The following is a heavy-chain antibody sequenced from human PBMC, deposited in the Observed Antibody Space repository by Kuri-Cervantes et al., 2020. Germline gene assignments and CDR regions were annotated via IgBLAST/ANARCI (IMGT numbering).Heavy chain of an antibody. D-gene: IGHD3-3*01. CDR2: IKQDGSEK. V-gene: IGHV3-7*01. CDR1: GFTFSSSW. J-gene: IGHJ4*02. CDR3: ATRLYYDFWSGYYTGLDYFDY. Sequence: GGSLRLSCAASGFTFSSSWMHWVCQAPEKGLEWVANIKQDGSEKYYVDSVKGRFTISRDNAKNSLYLQTNSLRAEDTAVYYCATRLYYDFWSGYYTGLDYFDYWGQGTLVTVSS.